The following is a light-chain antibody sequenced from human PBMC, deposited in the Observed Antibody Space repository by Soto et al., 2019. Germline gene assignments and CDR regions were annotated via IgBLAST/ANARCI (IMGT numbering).Light chain of an antibody. CDR2: GSS. J-gene: IGKJ2*01. CDR3: QQYIGSPYT. CDR1: HNFSASY. Sequence: EIVLTQSPATLSLSPGEGAALSCRASHNFSASYLAWYQQKPGQAPRLLMHGSSNRAVGIPDRFSGSGSGTEFTLTISRLEPEDFAVYYCQQYIGSPYTFGQGTRLEIK. V-gene: IGKV3-20*01.